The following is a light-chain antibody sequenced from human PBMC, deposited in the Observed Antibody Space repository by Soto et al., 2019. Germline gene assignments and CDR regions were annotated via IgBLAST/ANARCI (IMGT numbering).Light chain of an antibody. Sequence: QSVLTQSPSASGTPGQSVTISCFGSSSNIGSNYVYWYQQFPGTAPKLLFYNNDLRPPGVPDRFSGSKSGTSASLAISGLRPEDEADDYCSTWDDSVSAVLFGGGTKVTVL. CDR2: NND. J-gene: IGLJ3*02. CDR3: STWDDSVSAVL. CDR1: SSNIGSNY. V-gene: IGLV1-47*01.